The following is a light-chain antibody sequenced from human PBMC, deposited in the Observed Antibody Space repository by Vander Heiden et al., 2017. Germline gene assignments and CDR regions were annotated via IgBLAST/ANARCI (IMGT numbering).Light chain of an antibody. V-gene: IGKV4-1*01. CDR3: QQYYSTPQT. CDR2: WAS. Sequence: IVMTQSPDSLAVSLGERATINCKSSQSVLYISNNKNYLAWYQQKPGQPPKLLIYWASTRESGFPDRFSGSVSGTDFTLTISSLQAEDVAIYYCQQYYSTPQTFGQGTKLEIK. J-gene: IGKJ2*01. CDR1: QSVLYISNNKNY.